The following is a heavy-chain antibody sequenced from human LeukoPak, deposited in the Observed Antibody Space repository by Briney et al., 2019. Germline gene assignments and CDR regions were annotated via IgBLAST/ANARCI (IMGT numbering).Heavy chain of an antibody. CDR2: INHSGST. V-gene: IGHV4-34*01. J-gene: IGHJ5*02. CDR3: ARKRGRSMFDP. CDR1: GGSFSSYY. Sequence: SETLSLTCAVYGGSFSSYYWSWIRQPPGKGLEWIGEINHSGSTNYNPSLKSRVTISVDTSKNQFSLKLSSVTAADTAVYYCARKRGRSMFDPWGQGTLVTVSS.